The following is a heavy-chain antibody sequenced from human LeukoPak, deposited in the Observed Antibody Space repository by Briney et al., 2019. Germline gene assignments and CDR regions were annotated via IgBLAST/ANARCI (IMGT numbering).Heavy chain of an antibody. V-gene: IGHV3-21*01. CDR3: ARGLSMVRGVIIAFDI. CDR2: ISSSSSYI. Sequence: GGSLRLSCAASGFTFSSYSMNWVRQAPGKGLEWVSSISSSSSYIYYADSVKGRFTISRDNAKNSLYLQMNSLRAEDTAVYYCARGLSMVRGVIIAFDIWGQGTMVTVSS. J-gene: IGHJ3*02. D-gene: IGHD3-10*01. CDR1: GFTFSSYS.